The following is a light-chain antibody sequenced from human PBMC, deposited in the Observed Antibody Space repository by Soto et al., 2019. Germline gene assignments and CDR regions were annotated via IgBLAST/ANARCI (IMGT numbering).Light chain of an antibody. CDR1: QSISIW. Sequence: DIQMTQSPSTLSASVGDRVTITCWASQSISIWLAWYQQKPGKAPKLLIFKASNLQSGVPSRFSGSGSGTEFTLTISSLQPDDFAIYYCQQYDRDWTFGQGTKVEIK. CDR2: KAS. CDR3: QQYDRDWT. J-gene: IGKJ1*01. V-gene: IGKV1-5*03.